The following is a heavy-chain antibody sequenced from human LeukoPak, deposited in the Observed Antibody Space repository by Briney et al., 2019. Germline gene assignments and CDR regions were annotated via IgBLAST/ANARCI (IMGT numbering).Heavy chain of an antibody. V-gene: IGHV3-13*01. CDR1: GFSFRNYD. CDR3: ARRSAAAGIDAFDI. Sequence: GGSLRLSCSASGFSFRNYDMHWVRQLTGKGLEWVSAVGTGGDTYYAGSVKGRFTVVRENAKNTLYLQMNSLRAGDTAMYYCARRSAAAGIDAFDIWGQGTMVTVSS. D-gene: IGHD6-13*01. J-gene: IGHJ3*02. CDR2: VGTGGDT.